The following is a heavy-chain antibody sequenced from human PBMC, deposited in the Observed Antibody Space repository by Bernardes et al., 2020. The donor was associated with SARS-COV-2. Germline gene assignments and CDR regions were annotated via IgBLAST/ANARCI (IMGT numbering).Heavy chain of an antibody. J-gene: IGHJ5*02. V-gene: IGHV1-69*13. CDR2: IIPIFGTP. D-gene: IGHD3-16*01. Sequence: SVKVSCKASGGTFSTHGINWVRQARGLGLEWMGRIIPIFGTPIYAPEFQGRVTITADESTNTAYMELSSLRSEDTAMYYCATGPTSTGEFGAWGQGTPVTVAA. CDR1: GGTFSTHG. CDR3: ATGPTSTGEFGA.